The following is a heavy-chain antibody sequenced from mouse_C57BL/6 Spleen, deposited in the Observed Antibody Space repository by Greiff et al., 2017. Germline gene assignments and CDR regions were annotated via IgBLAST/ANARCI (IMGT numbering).Heavy chain of an antibody. J-gene: IGHJ3*01. D-gene: IGHD3-3*01. V-gene: IGHV2-6*01. Sequence: VQRVESGPGLVAPSQSLSITCTVSGFSLTSYGVDWVRQSPGKGLEWLGVIWGVGSTNYNSALKSRLSISKDNSKSQVFLKMNSLQTDDTAMYYCARGPEAFAYWGQGTLVTVSA. CDR3: ARGPEAFAY. CDR1: GFSLTSYG. CDR2: IWGVGST.